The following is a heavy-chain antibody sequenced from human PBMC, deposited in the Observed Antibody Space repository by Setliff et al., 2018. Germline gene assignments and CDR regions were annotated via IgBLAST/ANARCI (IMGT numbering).Heavy chain of an antibody. D-gene: IGHD3-10*01. CDR3: ARAYYYASGNSHNYYMDV. Sequence: PSETLSLTCIVSGGSITRDYWVWIRQPPGKGLEYIGYIFYSGSTNYNPALKSRVTISKDTSKNQFSLKLTSVSAADTAVYYCARAYYYASGNSHNYYMDVWGKGTAVTVSS. CDR2: IFYSGST. V-gene: IGHV4-59*08. J-gene: IGHJ6*03. CDR1: GGSITRDY.